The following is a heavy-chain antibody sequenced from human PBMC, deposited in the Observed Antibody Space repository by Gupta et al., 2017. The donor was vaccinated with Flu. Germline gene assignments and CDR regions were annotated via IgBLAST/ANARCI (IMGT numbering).Heavy chain of an antibody. J-gene: IGHJ4*02. D-gene: IGHD3-22*01. CDR3: ARSFAFDRSAYYDY. Sequence: VGGFGGRLGKAGGVLGTPRDTLGFPFRTYSTDWGRQGPGKGRGWVASISSSSSYIYYADSVKGRFTVSRDNAKNSLYLQMDSLRAEDTAVYHCARSFAFDRSAYYDYWGQGTLVTVSS. CDR1: FPFRTYS. CDR2: ISSSSSYI. V-gene: IGHV3-21*01.